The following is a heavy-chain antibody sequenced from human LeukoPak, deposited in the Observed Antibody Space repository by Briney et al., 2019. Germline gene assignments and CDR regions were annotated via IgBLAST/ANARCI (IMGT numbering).Heavy chain of an antibody. CDR2: TYYNSKSIY. Sequence: SQTLSLTCDLSGDSLSSNSAAWDCVRQSRSRGLEWLERTYYNSKSIYDYAESVKSRITINPDTSKNQFSLQLNSVTPGDTAVYYCASQRPPHYTAMGDWGQGILVTVSS. D-gene: IGHD5-18*01. J-gene: IGHJ4*02. CDR3: ASQRPPHYTAMGD. CDR1: GDSLSSNSAA. V-gene: IGHV6-1*01.